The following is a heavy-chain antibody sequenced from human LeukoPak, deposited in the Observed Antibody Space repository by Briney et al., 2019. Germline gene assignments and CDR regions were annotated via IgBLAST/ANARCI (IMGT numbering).Heavy chain of an antibody. CDR3: ATPSGSYYRNYYYYGMDV. CDR2: ISAYNGNT. Sequence: ASVKVSCKASGYTFTSYGISWVRHAPGQGLEWMGWISAYNGNTNYAQKLQGRVTMTTDTSTSTAYMELRSLRSDDTAVYYCATPSGSYYRNYYYYGMDVWGQGTTVTVSS. V-gene: IGHV1-18*01. CDR1: GYTFTSYG. D-gene: IGHD3-10*01. J-gene: IGHJ6*02.